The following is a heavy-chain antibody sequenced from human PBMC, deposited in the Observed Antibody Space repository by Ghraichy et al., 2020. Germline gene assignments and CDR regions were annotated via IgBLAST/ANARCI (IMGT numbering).Heavy chain of an antibody. D-gene: IGHD3-10*01. V-gene: IGHV3-23*01. CDR3: AKDVVYGSESYYPEYFQH. Sequence: GGSLRLSCAASGFTFSSYAMSWVRQAPGKGLEWVSAISGSGGSTYYADSVKGRFTISRDNSKNTLYLQMNSLRAEDTAVYYCAKDVVYGSESYYPEYFQHWGQGTLVTVSS. J-gene: IGHJ1*01. CDR2: ISGSGGST. CDR1: GFTFSSYA.